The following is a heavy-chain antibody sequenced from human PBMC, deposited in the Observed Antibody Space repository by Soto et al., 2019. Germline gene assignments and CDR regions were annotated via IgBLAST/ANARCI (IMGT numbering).Heavy chain of an antibody. CDR2: ISHSGNT. CDR3: ASHRGNTYGPYDY. V-gene: IGHV4-4*02. Sequence: LETLSLTCAVSGGSISSGNWWSWVRQSPRKGLEWIGEISHSGNTNHNPSLKSRVTISIDKSTNQFSLKLTSVTAADTAVYYCASHRGNTYGPYDYWGQGTLVTVSS. D-gene: IGHD5-18*01. CDR1: GGSISSGNW. J-gene: IGHJ4*02.